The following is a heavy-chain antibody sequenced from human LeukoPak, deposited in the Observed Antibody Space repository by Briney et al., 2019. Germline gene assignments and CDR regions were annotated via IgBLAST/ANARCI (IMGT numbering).Heavy chain of an antibody. CDR3: AKDTEGVRGNFLFEY. D-gene: IGHD2-8*01. Sequence: GGSLRLSCAASGITFSHYPMSWVRQAPGKGLEWAAAISADHATYDADSMKGRFTISRDNSKNTLYLQMNGLRAEDTAVYYCAKDTEGVRGNFLFEYWGQGTLVTVSS. V-gene: IGHV3-23*01. CDR1: GITFSHYP. CDR2: ISADHAT. J-gene: IGHJ4*02.